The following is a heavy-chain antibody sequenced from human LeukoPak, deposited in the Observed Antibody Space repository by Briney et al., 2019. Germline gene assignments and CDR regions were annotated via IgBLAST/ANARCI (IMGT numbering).Heavy chain of an antibody. J-gene: IGHJ5*02. V-gene: IGHV1-18*01. CDR3: ARGGDGYNYH. CDR1: GYSFSNYG. Sequence: GASVKVSCKASGYSFSNYGVTWVRQAPGQGLEWKGWIFTYNGNTNYAQKLQGRVTMTTDTSTSTAYMELRSLRSDDTAVYYCARGGDGYNYHWGQGTLVTVSS. D-gene: IGHD5-24*01. CDR2: IFTYNGNT.